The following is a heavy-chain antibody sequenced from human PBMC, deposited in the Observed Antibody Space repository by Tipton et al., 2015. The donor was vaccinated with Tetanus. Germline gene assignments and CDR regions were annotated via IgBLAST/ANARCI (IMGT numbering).Heavy chain of an antibody. CDR1: GGSVSSYY. J-gene: IGHJ4*02. D-gene: IGHD3-10*01. Sequence: TLSLTCNVSGGSVSSYYWTWIRQPPGKGLEWIGYIYYNGKTKYNPSLKSRVTISVDTSKNQFSLKLTSVTAADTAVYYCARGGAMVRGVILFDYWGQGTLVTVSS. CDR3: ARGGAMVRGVILFDY. CDR2: IYYNGKT. V-gene: IGHV4-59*02.